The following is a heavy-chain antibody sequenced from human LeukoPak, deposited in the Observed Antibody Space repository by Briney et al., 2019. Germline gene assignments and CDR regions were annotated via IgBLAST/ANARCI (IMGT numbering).Heavy chain of an antibody. Sequence: GGSLRLSCTTYGFPFSIYSMNWVRQAPGKGLEWVSSISSSSSYIYYADSVKGRFTISRDNSKNTLYLQMNSLRAEDTAIYYCAKQDTSMDYFDYWGRGTLVSVSS. CDR2: ISSSSSYI. V-gene: IGHV3-21*04. J-gene: IGHJ4*02. D-gene: IGHD5-18*01. CDR3: AKQDTSMDYFDY. CDR1: GFPFSIYS.